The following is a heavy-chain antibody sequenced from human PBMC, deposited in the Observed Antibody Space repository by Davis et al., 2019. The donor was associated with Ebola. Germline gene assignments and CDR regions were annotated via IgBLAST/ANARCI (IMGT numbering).Heavy chain of an antibody. V-gene: IGHV4-34*01. J-gene: IGHJ5*02. Sequence: SETLSLTCAVYGGSFSGYYWSWIRQPPGKGLEWIGEINHSGSTNYNPSLKSRVTISVDTSKNQFSLKLSSVTAADTAVNYCARGGRRYCSGGSCYRIHYVNWFDPWGQGTLVTVSS. CDR1: GGSFSGYY. CDR2: INHSGST. D-gene: IGHD2-15*01. CDR3: ARGGRRYCSGGSCYRIHYVNWFDP.